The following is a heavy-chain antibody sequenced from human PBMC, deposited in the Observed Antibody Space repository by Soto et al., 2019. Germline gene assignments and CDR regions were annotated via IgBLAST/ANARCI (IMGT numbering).Heavy chain of an antibody. Sequence: EVQLVESGGGLVQPGGSLRLSCAASGFSFSDHYMDWVRQAPGKGLEWVGRSRNKANSYTTEYAASVKGRFTISRDDSKTSLYLQMNSLNTEDTAVYYCARLGRQATTFDSWGQGTLVTVSS. D-gene: IGHD1-26*01. J-gene: IGHJ4*02. CDR2: SRNKANSYTT. CDR1: GFSFSDHY. V-gene: IGHV3-72*01. CDR3: ARLGRQATTFDS.